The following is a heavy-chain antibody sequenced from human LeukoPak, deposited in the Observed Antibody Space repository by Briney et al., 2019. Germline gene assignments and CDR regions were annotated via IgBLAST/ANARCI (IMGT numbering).Heavy chain of an antibody. CDR1: GYSFTSYW. V-gene: IGHV5-51*01. CDR3: ARLRRITIFGVATDFDY. J-gene: IGHJ4*02. CDR2: IYPGDSDT. Sequence: GESLKISCKGSGYSFTSYWIGWVRQMPGKGLEWMGIIYPGDSDTRYSPSFHGQFTISADNSISTAYLQWSSLKASDTAMYYCARLRRITIFGVATDFDYWGQGTLVTVSS. D-gene: IGHD3-3*01.